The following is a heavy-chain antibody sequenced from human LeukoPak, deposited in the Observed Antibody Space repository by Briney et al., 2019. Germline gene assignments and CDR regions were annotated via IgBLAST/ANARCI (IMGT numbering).Heavy chain of an antibody. V-gene: IGHV4-31*03. J-gene: IGHJ4*02. D-gene: IGHD5-18*01. Sequence: SETLSLTCTVSGVSISSGGYYWSWIRQHPGKGLEWIGYIYYSGSTYYHPSLKSRVTISVDTSKNQFSLKLSSVTAADTAVYYCARSRWGYSYGSQIDYWGQGTLVTVSS. CDR3: ARSRWGYSYGSQIDY. CDR1: GVSISSGGYY. CDR2: IYYSGST.